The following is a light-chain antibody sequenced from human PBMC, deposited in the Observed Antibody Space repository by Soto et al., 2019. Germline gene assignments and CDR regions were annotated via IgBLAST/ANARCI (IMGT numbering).Light chain of an antibody. CDR2: GAS. V-gene: IGKV3-20*01. CDR1: QSISNRY. J-gene: IGKJ1*01. Sequence: EIVMTQSPATLSVSPGERATLSCRASQSISNRYLAWYQQKPGQAPRLLISGASSRATGIPDRFSGSGSGTDFTLTISRLEPEDFAVYICQQYGASPWTFGQGTKV. CDR3: QQYGASPWT.